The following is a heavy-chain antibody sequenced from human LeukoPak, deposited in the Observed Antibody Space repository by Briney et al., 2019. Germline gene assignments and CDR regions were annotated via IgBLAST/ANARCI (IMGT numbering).Heavy chain of an antibody. CDR1: GFTFSSYA. V-gene: IGHV3-23*01. J-gene: IGHJ4*02. CDR3: AKEGAGIEGTGYFDN. CDR2: ISATGDDT. Sequence: PGGSLRLSCAASGFTFSSYAMSWVRQAPGKGLEWVSGISATGDDTYYAISVKGRFTISRDNSKNTLSLQMNSLRAEDTGVYYCAKEGAGIEGTGYFDNWGQGALVTVSS. D-gene: IGHD1-26*01.